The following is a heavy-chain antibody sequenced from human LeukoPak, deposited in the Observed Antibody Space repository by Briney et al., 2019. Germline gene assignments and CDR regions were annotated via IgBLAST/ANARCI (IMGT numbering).Heavy chain of an antibody. J-gene: IGHJ3*02. V-gene: IGHV4-34*01. CDR2: INHSGST. D-gene: IGHD2-15*01. Sequence: SETLSLTCAVYGGSFSGCYWSWIRQPPGQGLEWIGEINHSGSTNYNPSLKSRVTISVDTSKNQFSLKLSSVTAADTAVYYCARLLVVTGAFDIWGQGTMVTVSS. CDR3: ARLLVVTGAFDI. CDR1: GGSFSGCY.